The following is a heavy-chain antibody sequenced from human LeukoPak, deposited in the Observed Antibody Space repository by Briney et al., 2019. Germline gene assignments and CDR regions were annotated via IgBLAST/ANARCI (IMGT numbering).Heavy chain of an antibody. CDR3: ARGPRITMIVVVITGPFDY. J-gene: IGHJ4*02. Sequence: GASVKVSCKASGYTFTSYYMHWVRQAPGQWLELMGLINPSGGSTSYAQTFQGRVTMTRDTSTSTVYMELSSLRSEDTAVYYCARGPRITMIVVVITGPFDYWGQGTLVTVSS. CDR1: GYTFTSYY. CDR2: INPSGGST. V-gene: IGHV1-46*01. D-gene: IGHD3-22*01.